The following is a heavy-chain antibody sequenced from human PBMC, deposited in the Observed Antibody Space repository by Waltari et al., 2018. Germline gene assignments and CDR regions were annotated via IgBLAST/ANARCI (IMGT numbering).Heavy chain of an antibody. CDR3: ARDRGSSWPYYYYYYYMDV. CDR1: GYSISSGYY. Sequence: QVQLQESGPGLVKPSETLSLTCAVSGYSISSGYYWGWIRQPPGKGLEWIGSIYHSGSTYYNPSLKSRVTISVDTSKNQFSLKLSSVTAADTAVYYCARDRGSSWPYYYYYYYMDVWGQGTLVTVSS. CDR2: IYHSGST. D-gene: IGHD6-13*01. J-gene: IGHJ6*03. V-gene: IGHV4-38-2*02.